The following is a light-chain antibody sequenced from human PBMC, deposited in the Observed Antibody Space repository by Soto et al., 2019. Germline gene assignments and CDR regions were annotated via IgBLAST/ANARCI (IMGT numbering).Light chain of an antibody. CDR1: SSDVGAYNY. J-gene: IGLJ1*01. CDR2: EVS. CDR3: SSYGGINNFGV. Sequence: QSALTQPPSASGSPGQSVTISCTGTSSDVGAYNYVSWYQQHPGKVPKLMMYEVSKRPSGVPDRFSGSKSGNTASLTVSGLQADDEADYYCSSYGGINNFGVFGTGTKLTVL. V-gene: IGLV2-8*01.